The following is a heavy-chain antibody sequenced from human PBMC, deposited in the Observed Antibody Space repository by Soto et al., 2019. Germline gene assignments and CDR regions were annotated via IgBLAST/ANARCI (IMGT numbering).Heavy chain of an antibody. CDR2: IKQDGSEK. Sequence: GGSQRLSSAASGFSFSSYWISWVRQDPGKGLEWVANIKQDGSEKYYVDSVKGRFTISRDNAKNSLYLQMNSLRAEDTAVYYCARGARSFMVRGVIAHYWGQGTLVTVSS. CDR1: GFSFSSYW. V-gene: IGHV3-7*01. J-gene: IGHJ4*02. CDR3: ARGARSFMVRGVIAHY. D-gene: IGHD3-10*01.